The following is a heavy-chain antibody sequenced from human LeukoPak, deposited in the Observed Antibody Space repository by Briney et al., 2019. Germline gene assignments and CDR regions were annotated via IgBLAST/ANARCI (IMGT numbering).Heavy chain of an antibody. J-gene: IGHJ3*02. D-gene: IGHD2-2*01. V-gene: IGHV3-21*01. CDR3: ARGRGYCSSTSCLASFDI. CDR1: GFTFSSYS. CDR2: ISSSSSYI. Sequence: GGSLRLSCSASGFTFSSYSMNWVRQAPGKGLEWVSSISSSSSYIYYADSVKGRFTISRDNAKNSLYLQMNSLRAEDTAVYYCARGRGYCSSTSCLASFDIWGQGTMVTVSS.